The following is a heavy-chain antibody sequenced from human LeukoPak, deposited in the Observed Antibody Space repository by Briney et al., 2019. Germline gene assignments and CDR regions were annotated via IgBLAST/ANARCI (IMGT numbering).Heavy chain of an antibody. CDR2: IYSSSSTI. CDR1: GFIFTTYN. Sequence: GGSLRLSCEASGFIFTTYNMNWVRQAPGKGLEWVSYIYSSSSTIYYADSVKGRFTISRDNAKNSLYLQMDGLRAEDTAVYYCVRVQSALDYAFDIWGQGTMVTVSS. CDR3: VRVQSALDYAFDI. J-gene: IGHJ3*02. V-gene: IGHV3-48*04. D-gene: IGHD2-21*01.